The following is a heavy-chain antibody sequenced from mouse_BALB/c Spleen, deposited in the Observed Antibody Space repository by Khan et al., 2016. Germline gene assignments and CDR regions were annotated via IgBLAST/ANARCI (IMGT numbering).Heavy chain of an antibody. D-gene: IGHD1-1*01. CDR3: ARQFITTVVADY. V-gene: IGHV5-6*01. CDR2: ISSGGSYT. CDR1: GFTFSSYG. Sequence: EVELVESGGDLVKPGGSLKLSCAASGFTFSSYGMSWVRQTPDKRLEWVATISSGGSYTYYPDSVKGRFTISRDNAKNTLYLQMSSLKSEETAMYYCARQFITTVVADYWGQGTTLTVSS. J-gene: IGHJ2*01.